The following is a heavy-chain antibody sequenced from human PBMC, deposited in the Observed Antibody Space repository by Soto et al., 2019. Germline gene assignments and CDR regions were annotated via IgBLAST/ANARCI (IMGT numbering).Heavy chain of an antibody. J-gene: IGHJ6*04. D-gene: IGHD3-22*01. V-gene: IGHV5-51*01. CDR2: IYPGDSDT. CDR3: ARHSSDSSGYDFTDYYSGMEV. Sequence: GESLKISCKGSGYSFTSYWIGWVRQMPGKGLEWMGIIYPGDSDTRYSPSFQGQVTISADKSISTAYLQWSSLKASDTAMYYCARHSSDSSGYDFTDYYSGMEVWGKGTTVTVSS. CDR1: GYSFTSYW.